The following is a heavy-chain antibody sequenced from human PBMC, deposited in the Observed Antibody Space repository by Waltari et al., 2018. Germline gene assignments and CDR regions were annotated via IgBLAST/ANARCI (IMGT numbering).Heavy chain of an antibody. CDR2: ISGRSTYI. V-gene: IGHV3-21*01. J-gene: IGHJ4*02. D-gene: IGHD3-22*01. CDR1: GFTFSSYS. Sequence: EVQLVESGGGLVKPGGSLRLSRAASGFTFSSYSMNWVRQAPGKGLEWVSSISGRSTYIYYADSVKGRFTISRDNTKNSLYLQMNSLRAEDTAVYFCAKAHVIDGPIFDYWGQGALVTVSS. CDR3: AKAHVIDGPIFDY.